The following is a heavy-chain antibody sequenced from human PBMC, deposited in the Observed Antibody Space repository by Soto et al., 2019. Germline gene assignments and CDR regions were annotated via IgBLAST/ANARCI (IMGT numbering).Heavy chain of an antibody. CDR2: IWYDGSKK. Sequence: QVQLVESGGGVVQPGRSLRLSCAASGFTFSGYGMHWVRQAPGKGLEWVTVIWYDGSKKHYADSVKGRFTISRDNSKNMVSLQMNSLRVEDTAVYYCARGSPPDYWGQGTLVTVSS. CDR1: GFTFSGYG. J-gene: IGHJ4*02. V-gene: IGHV3-33*01. CDR3: ARGSPPDY.